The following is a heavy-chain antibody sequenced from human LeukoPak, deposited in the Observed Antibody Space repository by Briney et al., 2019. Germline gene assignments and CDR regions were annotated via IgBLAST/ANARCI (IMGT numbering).Heavy chain of an antibody. V-gene: IGHV3-30*02. CDR1: GFTFSSYG. CDR3: AKDNYDYGDYDGGDY. Sequence: GGSLRLSCAASGFTFSSYGMHWVRQAPGKGLEGVAFIRYDGSNKYYADFVKGRFTISRDNSKNTLYLQMNSLRAEDTAVYYCAKDNYDYGDYDGGDYWGQGTLVTVSS. CDR2: IRYDGSNK. J-gene: IGHJ4*02. D-gene: IGHD4-17*01.